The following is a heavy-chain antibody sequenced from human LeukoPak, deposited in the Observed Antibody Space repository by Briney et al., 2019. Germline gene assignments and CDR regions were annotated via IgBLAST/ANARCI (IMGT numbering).Heavy chain of an antibody. CDR2: ISSSSSYI. CDR3: ASDNYYDSSGYLEP. V-gene: IGHV3-21*01. D-gene: IGHD3-22*01. CDR1: GFTFSIYA. Sequence: GGSLRLSCAASGFTFSIYAMNWVRQAPGKGLEWVSSISSSSSYIYYADSVKGRFTISRDNAKNSLYLQMNSLRAEDTAVYYCASDNYYDSSGYLEPWGQGTLVTVSS. J-gene: IGHJ4*02.